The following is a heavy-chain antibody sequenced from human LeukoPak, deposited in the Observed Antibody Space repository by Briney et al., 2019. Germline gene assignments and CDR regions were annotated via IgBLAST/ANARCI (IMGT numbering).Heavy chain of an antibody. Sequence: PGRSLRLSCVASGFTFSTYALHWVRQAPGKGLEWVSSISSSSSYIYYADSVKGRFTISRDNAKNSLYLQMNSLRAEDTAVYYCARDLNARTPAFDIWGQGTMVTVSS. CDR1: GFTFSTYA. V-gene: IGHV3-21*01. CDR3: ARDLNARTPAFDI. CDR2: ISSSSSYI. D-gene: IGHD1-14*01. J-gene: IGHJ3*02.